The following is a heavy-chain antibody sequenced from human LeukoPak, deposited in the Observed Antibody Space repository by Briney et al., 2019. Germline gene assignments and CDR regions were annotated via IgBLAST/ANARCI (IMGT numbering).Heavy chain of an antibody. J-gene: IGHJ4*02. V-gene: IGHV4-34*01. D-gene: IGHD4-17*01. CDR3: ARYLTTIDY. CDR2: INHSGST. Sequence: SETLSLTCAVYGGSFSGYYWSWIRQPPGKGLEWIGEINHSGSTNYNPSLKSRVTISVDTSKNQFSLKLSSVTAADTAVYYCARYLTTIDYWGQGTLVTVSS. CDR1: GGSFSGYY.